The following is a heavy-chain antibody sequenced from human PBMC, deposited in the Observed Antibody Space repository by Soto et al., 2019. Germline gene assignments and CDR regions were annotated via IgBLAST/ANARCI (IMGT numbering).Heavy chain of an antibody. J-gene: IGHJ6*03. D-gene: IGHD3-16*01. V-gene: IGHV3-9*01. CDR1: EFTFGDYA. CDR2: ISWNSAKI. Sequence: QSGGSLRLSCEASEFTFGDYAMHWVRQVPGKGLEWVSGISWNSAKIGYADSVRGRFSISRDNAKKSLYLQMNSLRVEDSGLYYCAQDVIWGDPFHYYIDVRAQRTTVPVS. CDR3: AQDVIWGDPFHYYIDV.